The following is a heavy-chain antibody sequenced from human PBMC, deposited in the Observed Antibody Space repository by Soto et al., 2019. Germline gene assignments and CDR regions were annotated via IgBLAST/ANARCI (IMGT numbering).Heavy chain of an antibody. Sequence: EVQLVESGGGLVQPGGSLRLSCAASGFSFSNYWMHWVRQAPGKGLVWVSRIYSDGSGTIYADSVKGRFTISRDNAKSTLYLQMNSLRAEDTAVYYCATLNSFGSYYWGRGTLVTVSS. CDR3: ATLNSFGSYY. CDR2: IYSDGSGT. V-gene: IGHV3-74*01. CDR1: GFSFSNYW. D-gene: IGHD5-18*01. J-gene: IGHJ4*02.